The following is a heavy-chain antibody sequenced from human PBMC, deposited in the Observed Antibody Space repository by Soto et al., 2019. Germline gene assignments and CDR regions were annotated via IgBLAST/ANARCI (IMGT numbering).Heavy chain of an antibody. CDR2: IIPIFGTA. CDR1: GGTFSSYA. Sequence: QVQLVQSGAEVKKPGSSVKVSCKASGGTFSSYAISWVRQAPGQGLEWMGGIIPIFGTANYAQKFQGRVTITADESTSTAYMELSSLRSEDTAVYYCARGGYSYVHYYYYGMDVWGQGTTVTVSS. CDR3: ARGGYSYVHYYYYGMDV. D-gene: IGHD5-18*01. V-gene: IGHV1-69*01. J-gene: IGHJ6*02.